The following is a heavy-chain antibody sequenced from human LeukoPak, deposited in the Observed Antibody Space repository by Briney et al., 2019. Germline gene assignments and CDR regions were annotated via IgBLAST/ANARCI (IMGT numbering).Heavy chain of an antibody. J-gene: IGHJ4*02. CDR3: AKEGIAARFIDY. Sequence: GGFLRLSCAASGFTFSSYGMHWVRQAPGKGLEWVAFIRCDGSNKYYADSVKGRFTISRDNSKNTLYLQMNSLRAEDTAVYYCAKEGIAARFIDYWGQGTLVTVSS. V-gene: IGHV3-30*02. D-gene: IGHD6-6*01. CDR1: GFTFSSYG. CDR2: IRCDGSNK.